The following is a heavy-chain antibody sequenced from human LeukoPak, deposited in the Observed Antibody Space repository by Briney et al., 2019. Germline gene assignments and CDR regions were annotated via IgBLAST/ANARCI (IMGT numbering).Heavy chain of an antibody. CDR3: TGNTYYYYYYGMDA. J-gene: IGHJ6*02. D-gene: IGHD2/OR15-2a*01. V-gene: IGHV3-49*04. Sequence: PGGSLRLSCAASGFTFSSYSMNWVRQAPGKGLEWVGFIRSKAYGGTTEYAASVKGRFTISRDDSKSIAYLQMNSLKTEDTAVYYCTGNTYYYYYYGMDAWGQGTTVTVSS. CDR2: IRSKAYGGTT. CDR1: GFTFSSYS.